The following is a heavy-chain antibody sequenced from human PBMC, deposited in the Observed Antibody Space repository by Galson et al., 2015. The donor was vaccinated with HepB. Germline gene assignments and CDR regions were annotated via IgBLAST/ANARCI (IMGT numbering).Heavy chain of an antibody. CDR3: ARGLAYSSNWFDY. CDR2: IIPIYGTT. D-gene: IGHD6-13*01. CDR1: GGTFSSDA. Sequence: SVKVSCKASGGTFSSDAINWVRQAPGQGFEWMGGIIPIYGTTHYAQKFQGRVTITADESTSTAYMELRSLGSGDTAVYFCARGLAYSSNWFDYWGQGTPVTVSS. V-gene: IGHV1-69*13. J-gene: IGHJ4*02.